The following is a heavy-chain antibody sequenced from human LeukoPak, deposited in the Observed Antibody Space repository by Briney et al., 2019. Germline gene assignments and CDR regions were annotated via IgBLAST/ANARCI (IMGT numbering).Heavy chain of an antibody. CDR1: GGSFSGYY. Sequence: SETLSLTCAVYGGSFSGYYWSWIRQPPGKGLEWIGEINHSGSTNYNPSLKSRVTISVDTSKNQFSLKLSSVTAADTAVYYCARHPRGSGSYYNVAARAFDYWGQGTLVTVSS. CDR3: ARHPRGSGSYYNVAARAFDY. CDR2: INHSGST. D-gene: IGHD3-10*01. J-gene: IGHJ4*02. V-gene: IGHV4-34*01.